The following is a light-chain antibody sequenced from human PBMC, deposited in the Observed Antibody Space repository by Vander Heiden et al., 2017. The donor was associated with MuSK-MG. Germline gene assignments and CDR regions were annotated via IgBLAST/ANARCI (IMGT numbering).Light chain of an antibody. CDR2: GAY. CDR3: QQLGSAPT. Sequence: EFVLTHSPGPLSLSPGARATLSCRASQSVSSYYLAWYQQKPGQAPRLLIYGAYSRATVIQDRCSSSGAGTYIMLTISRLEPEDFAVYYCQQLGSAPTFGRGTRLEIK. V-gene: IGKV3-20*01. J-gene: IGKJ5*01. CDR1: QSVSSYY.